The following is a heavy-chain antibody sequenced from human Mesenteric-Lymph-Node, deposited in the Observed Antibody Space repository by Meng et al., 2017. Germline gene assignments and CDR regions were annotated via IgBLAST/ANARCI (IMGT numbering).Heavy chain of an antibody. J-gene: IGHJ4*02. CDR2: ISSDGTNK. V-gene: IGHV3-30-3*01. CDR1: GFTFSSKV. Sequence: QVQLVESGGGVVQLGRSLRLFCAAAGFTFSSKVMHWVRQAPGKGLEWVAVISSDGTNKYYADSVKGRFTISRDNFKNTLYLQMNSLRTADTAVYYCARDVPSPGNGGWGVDYWGQGTLVTVSS. D-gene: IGHD6-19*01. CDR3: ARDVPSPGNGGWGVDY.